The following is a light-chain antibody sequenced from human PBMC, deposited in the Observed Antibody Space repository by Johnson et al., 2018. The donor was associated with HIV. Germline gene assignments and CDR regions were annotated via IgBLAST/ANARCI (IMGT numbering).Light chain of an antibody. CDR2: DNN. J-gene: IGLJ1*01. CDR1: SSDMGNYA. V-gene: IGLV1-51*01. Sequence: QPVLTQPPSVSAAPGQKVTISCSGSSSDMGNYAVSWYQQLPGTAPKLLIYDNNKRPSGIPDRFSGSKSGTSATLGITGLQTGDEADYYCGTWDSSLSVGVFGTGTKVTVL. CDR3: GTWDSSLSVGV.